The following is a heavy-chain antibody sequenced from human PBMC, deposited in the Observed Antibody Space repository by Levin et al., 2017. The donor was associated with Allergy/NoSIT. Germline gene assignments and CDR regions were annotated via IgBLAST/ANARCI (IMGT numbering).Heavy chain of an antibody. CDR2: IKPDGSEG. CDR1: GFTFSSNW. Sequence: LSLTCAASGFTFSSNWMTWVRQAPGKGLEWVANIKPDGSEGYHVDSLKGRFTISRDNAKSSLYLQMNSLRAEDTAVYYCTRNTISAAGDYWGQGTLVTVSS. V-gene: IGHV3-7*02. CDR3: TRNTISAAGDY. D-gene: IGHD2-15*01. J-gene: IGHJ4*02.